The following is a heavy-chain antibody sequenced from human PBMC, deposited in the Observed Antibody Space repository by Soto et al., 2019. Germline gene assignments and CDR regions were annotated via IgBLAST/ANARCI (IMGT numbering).Heavy chain of an antibody. V-gene: IGHV1-18*01. J-gene: IGHJ4*02. CDR3: AREVGDEYCRSPSCEGTLDN. CDR2: ISAFNGDT. D-gene: IGHD2-2*01. CDR1: GYIFTMYG. Sequence: QVQLVQSGAEVKKPGAAVKVSCLASGYIFTMYGISWVRQAPGQGPEWMGWISAFNGDTNYAQTLQGRATMPRDTSTNTAYMELRSRTSDDTPVYYCAREVGDEYCRSPSCEGTLDNWGQGPLVTVSS.